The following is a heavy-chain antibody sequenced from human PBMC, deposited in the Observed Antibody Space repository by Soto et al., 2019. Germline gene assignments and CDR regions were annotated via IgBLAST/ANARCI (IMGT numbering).Heavy chain of an antibody. CDR2: IYYSGIT. CDR3: ARHGSN. V-gene: IGHV4-39*01. CDR1: GVSISNSSYY. Sequence: SETLSLTCTVSGVSISNSSYYWGWIRRPPWKGLEWIGTIYYSGITYYNPSLKSRVTISVDTSKNQFSLKLTSVTAADTAVYYRARHGSNWGQGTLVTVSS. J-gene: IGHJ4*02.